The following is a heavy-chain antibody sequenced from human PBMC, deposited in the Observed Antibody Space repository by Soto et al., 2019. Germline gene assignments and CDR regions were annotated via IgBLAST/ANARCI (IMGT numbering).Heavy chain of an antibody. J-gene: IGHJ4*02. CDR3: ARESEDLTSNFDY. V-gene: IGHV3-21*06. Sequence: PGGSLRLSCAASGFTFTRYSMNWIRQAPGKGLEWVSSISSTTNYIYYGDSMKGRFTISRDNAKNSLYLEMNSLRAEDTAVYYCARESEDLTSNFDYWGQGTLVTVSS. CDR1: GFTFTRYS. CDR2: ISSTTNYI.